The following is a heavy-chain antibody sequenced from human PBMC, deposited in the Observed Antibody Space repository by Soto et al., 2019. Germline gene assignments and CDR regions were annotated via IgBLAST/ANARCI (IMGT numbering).Heavy chain of an antibody. CDR3: AREVAARGYYYYGMDV. D-gene: IGHD6-6*01. V-gene: IGHV4-4*02. CDR1: GGSISSSNW. Sequence: PSETLSLTCAVSGGSISSSNWWSWVRQPPGKGLEWIGEIYHSGSTNYNPSLKSRVTISVDKSKNQFSLKLSSVTAADTAVYYCAREVAARGYYYYGMDVWSQGTTVTVSS. CDR2: IYHSGST. J-gene: IGHJ6*02.